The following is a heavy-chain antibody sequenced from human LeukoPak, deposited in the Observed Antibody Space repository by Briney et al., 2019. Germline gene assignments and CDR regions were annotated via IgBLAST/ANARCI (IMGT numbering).Heavy chain of an antibody. J-gene: IGHJ4*02. CDR1: GYTFTGYY. CDR2: INPNSGGT. CDR3: ARVVYYDFWSGFDY. V-gene: IGHV1-2*02. D-gene: IGHD3-3*01. Sequence: ASVKVSCKASGYTFTGYYMHWVRQAPGQGLEWMGWINPNSGGTNYAQKFQGRVTMTRDTSISTAYMELSRLRSDDTAVYYRARVVYYDFWSGFDYWGQGTLVTVSS.